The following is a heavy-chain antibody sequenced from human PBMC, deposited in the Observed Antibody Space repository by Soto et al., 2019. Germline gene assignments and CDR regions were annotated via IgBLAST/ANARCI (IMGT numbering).Heavy chain of an antibody. CDR3: ARAVFQGSGRSHYDYGTDV. CDR1: GYTFTGYY. J-gene: IGHJ6*02. Sequence: ASVKVSCKASGYTFTGYYMHWVRQAPGQGLEWMGWINPNSGGTNYAQKFQGWVTMTRDTSISTAHMELSRLRSDDTAVYYCARAVFQGSGRSHYDYGTDVWGQGTRVTVSS. D-gene: IGHD3-10*01. CDR2: INPNSGGT. V-gene: IGHV1-2*04.